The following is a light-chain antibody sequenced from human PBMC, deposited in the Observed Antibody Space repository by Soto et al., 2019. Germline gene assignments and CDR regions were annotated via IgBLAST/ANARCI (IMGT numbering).Light chain of an antibody. CDR2: RAS. V-gene: IGKV3-15*01. J-gene: IGKJ1*01. Sequence: EIVMTQSPATLSVFPGERATLSCRASQSVSRMLAWYQQKPGQAPRLLIYRASSRANGIPARFSGSGAGTEFALTISSLQSEDFAVYYCQQYNNWPRTFGQGTKVDIK. CDR3: QQYNNWPRT. CDR1: QSVSRM.